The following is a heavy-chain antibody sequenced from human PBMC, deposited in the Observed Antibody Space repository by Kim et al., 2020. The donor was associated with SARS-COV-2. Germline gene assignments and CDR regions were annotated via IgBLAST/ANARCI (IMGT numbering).Heavy chain of an antibody. Sequence: IPIFGTANYAQKFQGRVTITADESTSTAYMELSSLRSEDTAVYYCARGVYWGQGTLVTVSS. CDR3: ARGVY. J-gene: IGHJ4*02. CDR2: IPIFGTA. V-gene: IGHV1-69*01.